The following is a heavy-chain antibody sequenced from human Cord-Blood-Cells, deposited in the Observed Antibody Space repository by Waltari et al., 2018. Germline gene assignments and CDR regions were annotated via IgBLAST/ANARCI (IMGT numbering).Heavy chain of an antibody. V-gene: IGHV1-2*02. CDR1: GYTFTGYY. CDR2: INPNSGGT. Sequence: QVQLVQSGAEVKKPGASVKVSCKASGYTFTGYYMHWVRQAPGQGLEWMGWINPNSGGTNYAQKFQGRITMTRDTSISTAYMELSRRRSDDTAVYYCARYPQYCSGGSCYSYYYMDVWGKGTTVTVSS. D-gene: IGHD2-15*01. J-gene: IGHJ6*03. CDR3: ARYPQYCSGGSCYSYYYMDV.